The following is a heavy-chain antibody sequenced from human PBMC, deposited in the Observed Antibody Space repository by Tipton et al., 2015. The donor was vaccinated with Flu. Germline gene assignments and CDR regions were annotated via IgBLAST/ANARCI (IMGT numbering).Heavy chain of an antibody. Sequence: TLSLTCSVSGGSISSYYWSWIRQPPGKGLEWIGYVFYTGSTDYNPSLKSRVTISVDTSKNQFSLELISVTAADTAVYYCARIQGGYYGSESYDTWGQGMLVTVS. D-gene: IGHD3-10*01. CDR1: GGSISSYY. CDR2: VFYTGST. V-gene: IGHV4-59*01. CDR3: ARIQGGYYGSESYDT. J-gene: IGHJ5*02.